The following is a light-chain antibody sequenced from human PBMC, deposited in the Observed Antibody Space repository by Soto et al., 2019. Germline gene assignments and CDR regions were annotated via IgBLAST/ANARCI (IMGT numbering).Light chain of an antibody. J-gene: IGKJ2*03. V-gene: IGKV3-20*01. CDR3: QQYGNSPRYS. CDR2: GTS. Sequence: EIVLTQSPGTLSLSLGERATLSCRASQSVSSNYLAWYQQTPGQAPRLLIYGTSSRATGIPDRFSGSGSGKDFTLTISRLEPEDFAVYYCQQYGNSPRYSFGQGTKLEIK. CDR1: QSVSSNY.